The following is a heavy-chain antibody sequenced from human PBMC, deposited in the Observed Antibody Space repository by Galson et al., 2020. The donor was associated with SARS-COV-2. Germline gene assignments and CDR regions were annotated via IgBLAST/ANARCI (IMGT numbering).Heavy chain of an antibody. V-gene: IGHV2-5*02. CDR1: GFSLTTSGVS. J-gene: IGHJ4*02. CDR3: AHSRNWKSPFFDN. CDR2: IFWDDNP. Sequence: SGPTLVKPTQTLTLTCTFSGFSLTTSGVSVGWIRQSPGKAPEWLALIFWDDNPHYSPSLKTRLTISKDTSKNQVVLTMTNMDPVDTGTYSCAHSRNWKSPFFDNWGPGALVTVSS. D-gene: IGHD1-20*01.